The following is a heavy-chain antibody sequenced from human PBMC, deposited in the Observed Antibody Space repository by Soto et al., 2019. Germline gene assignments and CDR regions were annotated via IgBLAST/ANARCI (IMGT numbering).Heavy chain of an antibody. D-gene: IGHD2-15*01. CDR3: ARYPGYCHGVICYSARAWFDP. CDR2: IYYNGGT. Sequence: PSETLSLTCTASGGSISRTRYYWNWLRQPPGKGLEWIGFIYYNGGTNYNPSLKSRVSMSVDTSKNQFSLKLSSVTTADTAVYYCARYPGYCHGVICYSARAWFDPWGRGTPVTVSS. CDR1: GGSISRTRYY. V-gene: IGHV4-61*01. J-gene: IGHJ5*02.